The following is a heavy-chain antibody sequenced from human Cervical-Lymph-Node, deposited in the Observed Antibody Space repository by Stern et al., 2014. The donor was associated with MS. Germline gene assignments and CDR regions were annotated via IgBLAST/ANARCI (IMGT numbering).Heavy chain of an antibody. CDR2: ISYDGSNK. CDR3: AKAKAPIVVVPAAPGDY. D-gene: IGHD2-2*01. CDR1: GFTFSSYG. J-gene: IGHJ4*02. Sequence: VQLVESGGGVVQPGRSLRLSCAASGFTFSSYGMHWVRQATGKGLEWVAVISYDGSNKYYADSVKGRFTISRDNSKNTLYLQLNSLRAEDTAVYYCAKAKAPIVVVPAAPGDYWGQGTLVTVSS. V-gene: IGHV3-30*18.